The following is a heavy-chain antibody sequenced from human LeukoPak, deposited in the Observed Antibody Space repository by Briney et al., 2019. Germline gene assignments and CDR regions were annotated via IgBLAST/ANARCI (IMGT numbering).Heavy chain of an antibody. CDR3: AKPRYSSSWYWFDP. Sequence: GGSLRLSCAASGFTFSSYGMHWVRQAPGKGLEWVAVIWYDGSNKYYADSVKGRFTISRDNSKNTLYLQMNSLRAEDTAVYYCAKPRYSSSWYWFDPWGQGTLVTVSS. J-gene: IGHJ5*02. D-gene: IGHD6-13*01. CDR1: GFTFSSYG. V-gene: IGHV3-33*06. CDR2: IWYDGSNK.